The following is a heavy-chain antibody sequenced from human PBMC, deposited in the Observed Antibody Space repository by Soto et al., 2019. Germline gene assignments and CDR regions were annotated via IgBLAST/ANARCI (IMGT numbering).Heavy chain of an antibody. CDR1: EFTVNSKY. Sequence: PGGSLRLSCAVSEFTVNSKYMSWVRQAPGKGLERVSVIYNGGTRYYADSEKGRFIIYSDNSKNTKYHQMNSQRNEDTAIYYCATSPANRGWYSYFDYWGQGT. J-gene: IGHJ4*02. D-gene: IGHD6-19*01. CDR3: ATSPANRGWYSYFDY. CDR2: IYNGGTR. V-gene: IGHV3-66*01.